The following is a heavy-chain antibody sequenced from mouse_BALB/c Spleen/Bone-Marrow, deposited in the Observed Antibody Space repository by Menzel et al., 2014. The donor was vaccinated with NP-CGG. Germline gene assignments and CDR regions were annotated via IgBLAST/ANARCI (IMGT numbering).Heavy chain of an antibody. V-gene: IGHV14-3*02. D-gene: IGHD1-1*02. Sequence: EVKLQESGAELVKPGASVKLSCTASGFNIKDTYMHWVKQRPEQGLEWIGRIDPANGNTKYDPKFQGKATITADTSSNTAYRQLSSLTSEDTAVYCCASYCCGGSRFAYWGQGTLVTVSA. CDR3: ASYCCGGSRFAY. CDR2: IDPANGNT. J-gene: IGHJ3*01. CDR1: GFNIKDTY.